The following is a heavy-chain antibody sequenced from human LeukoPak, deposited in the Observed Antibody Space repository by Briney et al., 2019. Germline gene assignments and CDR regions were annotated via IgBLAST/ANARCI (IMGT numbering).Heavy chain of an antibody. CDR2: ISGSGFST. Sequence: QTGGSLRLSCAASGFTFSNYAMSWVRQAPGKGLEWVSAISGSGFSTYYADSVKGRFTISRDNAKNSLYLQMNSLRAEDTAVYYCARIRSSGSYYRNLDYWGQGTLVTVSS. CDR1: GFTFSNYA. J-gene: IGHJ4*02. V-gene: IGHV3-23*01. D-gene: IGHD3-10*01. CDR3: ARIRSSGSYYRNLDY.